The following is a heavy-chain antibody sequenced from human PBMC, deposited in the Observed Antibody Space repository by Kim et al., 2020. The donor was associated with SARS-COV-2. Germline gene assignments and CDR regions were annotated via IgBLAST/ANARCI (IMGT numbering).Heavy chain of an antibody. D-gene: IGHD2-15*01. J-gene: IGHJ3*02. V-gene: IGHV4-59*01. Sequence: PETLSLTCTVSGGSISSYYWSWIRQPPGKGLEWIGYIYYSGSTNYNPSLKSRVTISVDTSKNQFSLKLSSVTAADTAVYYCARERGYGGIMAAFDIWGQGTMVTVSS. CDR3: ARERGYGGIMAAFDI. CDR1: GGSISSYY. CDR2: IYYSGST.